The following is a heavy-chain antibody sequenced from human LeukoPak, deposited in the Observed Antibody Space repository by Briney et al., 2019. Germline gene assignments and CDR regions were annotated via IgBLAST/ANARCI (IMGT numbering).Heavy chain of an antibody. J-gene: IGHJ4*02. CDR3: VTDEGGY. Sequence: SETLSLTCTVSGGSFSNSYWSWTRQPSGKGLEWIGRIHTSGSTNYNPSLNHRLTMSIDAPKNQISLRLSSVTAADTAIYYCVTDEGGYWGQGTLVTVSS. D-gene: IGHD3-16*01. CDR1: GGSFSNSY. CDR2: IHTSGST. V-gene: IGHV4-4*07.